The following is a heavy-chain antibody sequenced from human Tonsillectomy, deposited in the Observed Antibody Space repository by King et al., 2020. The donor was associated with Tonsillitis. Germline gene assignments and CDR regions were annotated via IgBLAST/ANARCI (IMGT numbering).Heavy chain of an antibody. CDR2: ISSSSSYT. J-gene: IGHJ3*02. CDR3: ASGTPIVGATGGDAFDI. V-gene: IGHV3-11*06. D-gene: IGHD1-26*01. Sequence: VQLVESGGGLVKPGGSLRLSCAASGFTFSDYYMSWIRQAPGKGLEWVSYISSSSSYTNYADSVKGRFTISRENPKNSLDLQMNSVRAEDTAVYYCASGTPIVGATGGDAFDIWGQGTMVTVSS. CDR1: GFTFSDYY.